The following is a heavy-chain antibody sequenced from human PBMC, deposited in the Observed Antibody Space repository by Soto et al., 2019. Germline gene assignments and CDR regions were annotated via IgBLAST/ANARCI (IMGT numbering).Heavy chain of an antibody. D-gene: IGHD4-4*01. Sequence: SETLSLTCTVSGGSISNKYWTWIRQPPGKGLGWIGSIYYTGSTTYHPSLTSRVAISLDTSMQQFSLRLNSVTAADTAVYYCARATVQRHFDSWGQGTLVTVSS. CDR1: GGSISNKY. J-gene: IGHJ4*02. V-gene: IGHV4-59*01. CDR3: ARATVQRHFDS. CDR2: IYYTGST.